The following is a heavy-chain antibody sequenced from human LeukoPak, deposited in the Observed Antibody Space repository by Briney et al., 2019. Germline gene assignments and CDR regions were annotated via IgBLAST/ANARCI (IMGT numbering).Heavy chain of an antibody. J-gene: IGHJ5*02. CDR2: INSDGTST. CDR1: GFTFSSYW. CDR3: ARDGGSITSDPWTPPNWFDP. Sequence: GGSLRLSCAASGFTFSSYWMHWVRQAPGKGLVWVSRINSDGTSTNYADSVKGRFTISRDNARNTLYLQMNSLRAEDTAVYYCARDGGSITSDPWTPPNWFDPWGQGTLVTVSS. V-gene: IGHV3-74*01. D-gene: IGHD2-15*01.